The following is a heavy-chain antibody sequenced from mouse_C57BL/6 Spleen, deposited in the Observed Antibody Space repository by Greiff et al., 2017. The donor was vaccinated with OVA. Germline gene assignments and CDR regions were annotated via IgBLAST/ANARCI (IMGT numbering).Heavy chain of an antibody. V-gene: IGHV1-39*01. CDR3: ARSYDYDRVYYFDY. D-gene: IGHD2-4*01. CDR2: INPNYGTT. J-gene: IGHJ2*01. CDR1: GYSFTDYN. Sequence: EVKLVESGPELVKPGASVKISCKASGYSFTDYNMNWVKQSNGKSLEWIGVINPNYGTTSYNQKFKGKATLTVDQSSSTAYMQLNSLTSEDSAVYYCARSYDYDRVYYFDYWGQGTTLTVSS.